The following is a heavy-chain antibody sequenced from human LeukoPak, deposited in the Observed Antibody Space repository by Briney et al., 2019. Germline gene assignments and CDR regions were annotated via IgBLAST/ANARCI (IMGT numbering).Heavy chain of an antibody. J-gene: IGHJ4*02. V-gene: IGHV1-2*02. CDR1: GYTFTGYY. CDR2: INPNSGGT. D-gene: IGHD4-23*01. Sequence: GASVKVSCKASGYTFTGYYMHWVRQAPGQGLEWMGWINPNSGGTNYAQKFQGRVTMTRDTSISTAYMELSRLRSDDTAVYYCARVGWDYGGNSDSFDYWGQGTLVTVPS. CDR3: ARVGWDYGGNSDSFDY.